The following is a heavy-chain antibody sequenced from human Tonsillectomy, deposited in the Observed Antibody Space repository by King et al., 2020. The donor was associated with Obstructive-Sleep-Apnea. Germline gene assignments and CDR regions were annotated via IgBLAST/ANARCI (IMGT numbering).Heavy chain of an antibody. D-gene: IGHD3/OR15-3a*01. J-gene: IGHJ5*02. V-gene: IGHV4-39*07. CDR1: GGSISRSSYY. CDR3: AALDEWFDP. CDR2: LYYSGST. Sequence: QLQESGPGLVKPSETLSLTCTVSGGSISRSSYYWGWSRQPPGKGLEWSVRLYYSGSTYSNPSLKSRVTISVDTSKNHFSLKLSSLTAADTAVYYCAALDEWFDPWGQGTLVTVSS.